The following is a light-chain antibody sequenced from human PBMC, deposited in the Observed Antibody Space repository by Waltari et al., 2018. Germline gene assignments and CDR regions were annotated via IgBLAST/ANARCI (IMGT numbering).Light chain of an antibody. V-gene: IGKV4-1*01. J-gene: IGKJ1*01. CDR3: QQYYSTPPT. CDR2: WAS. CDR1: QGVVSRSNSKTF. Sequence: DIVITQSPDSLAVSLGERAPINCKSSQGVVSRSNSKTFLAWYQQKPGQSPKLLIHWASTRESGVPDRFTGSGSGTDFALTISTRQGEDVEVYYCQQYYSTPPTLGQGTKVEIK.